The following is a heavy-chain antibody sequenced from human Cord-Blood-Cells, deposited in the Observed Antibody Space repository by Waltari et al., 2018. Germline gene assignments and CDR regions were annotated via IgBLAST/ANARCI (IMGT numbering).Heavy chain of an antibody. D-gene: IGHD3-3*01. J-gene: IGHJ4*02. CDR1: GGSISSSSYY. CDR3: ARLHTNDFWSGYYFDY. V-gene: IGHV4-39*01. CDR2: VYYSGST. Sequence: QLQLQESGPGLVKPSETLSLTCTVSGGSISSSSYYWGWIRQPPGKGLEWIGSVYYSGSTYDNPSLNSRVTISGDTSKNQFSLKLSSVTAADTAVYYCARLHTNDFWSGYYFDYWGQGTLVTVSS.